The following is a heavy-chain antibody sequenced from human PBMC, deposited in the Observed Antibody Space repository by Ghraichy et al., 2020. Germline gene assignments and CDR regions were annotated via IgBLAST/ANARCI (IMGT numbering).Heavy chain of an antibody. CDR3: ARGSRVVRFDYYDGMNV. J-gene: IGHJ6*02. Sequence: GESLNISCVASGFPFSGYSMTWVRQSPGKGLEWVSYVTSSGRNIFYADSVKGRFTISRDNAQNSLYLQMNSLRDEDTAVYYCARGSRVVRFDYYDGMNVWGQKATVTISS. CDR2: VTSSGRNI. D-gene: IGHD4-23*01. V-gene: IGHV3-48*02. CDR1: GFPFSGYS.